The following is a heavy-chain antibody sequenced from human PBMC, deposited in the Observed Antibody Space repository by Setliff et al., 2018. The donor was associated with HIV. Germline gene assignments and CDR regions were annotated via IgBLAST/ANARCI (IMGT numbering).Heavy chain of an antibody. D-gene: IGHD1-1*01. V-gene: IGHV5-51*01. CDR1: GYRFSNYW. CDR3: TRHRRTVNNYFYMDV. CDR2: IYPGDSVT. J-gene: IGHJ6*03. Sequence: GESLKISCKGSGYRFSNYWIGWVRQEPGKGLEWMGIIYPGDSVTRYSPSFQGQVTISADKSISTAYLQWSSLKASDTAMYYCTRHRRTVNNYFYMDVWGKGTTVTVSS.